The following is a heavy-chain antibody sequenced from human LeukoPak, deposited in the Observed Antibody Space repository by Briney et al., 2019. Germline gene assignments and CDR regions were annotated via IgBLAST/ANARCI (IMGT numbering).Heavy chain of an antibody. Sequence: PSETLSLTCTVSGYSISSGYYWGWIRQPPGKGLEWIGSIYHSGSTYYNPSLKSRVTISVDTSKNQFSLKLNSVTAADTAVYYCARPHSSGWGTFDYWGQGTLVTVSS. V-gene: IGHV4-38-2*02. J-gene: IGHJ4*02. CDR1: GYSISSGYY. D-gene: IGHD6-19*01. CDR3: ARPHSSGWGTFDY. CDR2: IYHSGST.